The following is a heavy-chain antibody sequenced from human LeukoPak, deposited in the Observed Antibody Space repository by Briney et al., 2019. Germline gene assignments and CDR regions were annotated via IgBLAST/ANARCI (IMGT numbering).Heavy chain of an antibody. CDR3: ARDSHGDYDDAFDV. V-gene: IGHV1-18*01. CDR2: ISAYNGNT. J-gene: IGHJ3*01. CDR1: GYTFTSYG. D-gene: IGHD4-17*01. Sequence: ASVKVSCKASGYTFTSYGISWVRQAPGQGLEWMGWISAYNGNTNYAQKLQGRVTMTTDTSTSTAYMELRSLRSDDTAVYYCARDSHGDYDDAFDVWGQGTMVTVSS.